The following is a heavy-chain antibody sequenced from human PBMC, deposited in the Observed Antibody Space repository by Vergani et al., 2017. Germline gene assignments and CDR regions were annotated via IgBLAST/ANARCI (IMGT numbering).Heavy chain of an antibody. J-gene: IGHJ6*02. Sequence: VQLVESGGNVVQSGTSLRLSCAASGFSFGSYSMNWVRQTPGKGLEWVSSISISSSYIHYSDSLKGRFTISRDNAKSSLYLQMNSLRAEDTGVYYCARDLYDLGSCSYPYFYYYGFDVWGQGTAVTVSS. D-gene: IGHD3-10*01. CDR2: ISISSSYI. V-gene: IGHV3-21*01. CDR1: GFSFGSYS. CDR3: ARDLYDLGSCSYPYFYYYGFDV.